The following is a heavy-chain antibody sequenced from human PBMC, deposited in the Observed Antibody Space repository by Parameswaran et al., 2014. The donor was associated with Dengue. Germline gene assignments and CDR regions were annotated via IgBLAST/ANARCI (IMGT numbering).Heavy chain of an antibody. CDR2: INPSGGGT. J-gene: IGHJ1*01. CDR3: AREGPGDGYFQH. V-gene: IGHV1-46*01. D-gene: IGHD3-10*01. Sequence: VRQAPGQGLEWMGTINPSGGGTNYAQKFLGRVTMTRDTSTTTVYMELRSLRSEDTAMYYCAREGPGDGYFQHWGQGTLVTVSS.